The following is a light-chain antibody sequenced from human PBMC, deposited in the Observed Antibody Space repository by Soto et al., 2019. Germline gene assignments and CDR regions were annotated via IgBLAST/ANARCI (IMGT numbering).Light chain of an antibody. CDR3: QSYDSSLSSVV. CDR1: SSNIGAGYD. Sequence: QSVLTQPPSVSGAPGQRVTISCTGSSSNIGAGYDIHWYQQLPETAPKLLIYGNNNRPSGVPDRFSGSKSGTSASLAITELQAEDEADYYCQSYDSSLSSVVFGGGTKLTVL. J-gene: IGLJ2*01. V-gene: IGLV1-40*01. CDR2: GNN.